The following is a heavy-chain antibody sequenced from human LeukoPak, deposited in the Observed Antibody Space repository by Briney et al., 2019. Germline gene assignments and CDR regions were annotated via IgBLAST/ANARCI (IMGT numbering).Heavy chain of an antibody. CDR2: IYSGGST. CDR3: ARNGYTSGWYRN. Sequence: GGSLRLSCAASGFTDGRNYMSWLRQAPGKGLEWVSTIYSGGSTYYADSVKGRFTISRDTSKNTLYLQMNSLRGEDTAVYYCARNGYTSGWYRNWGQGTLVTVSS. D-gene: IGHD6-19*01. J-gene: IGHJ4*02. CDR1: GFTDGRNY. V-gene: IGHV3-53*01.